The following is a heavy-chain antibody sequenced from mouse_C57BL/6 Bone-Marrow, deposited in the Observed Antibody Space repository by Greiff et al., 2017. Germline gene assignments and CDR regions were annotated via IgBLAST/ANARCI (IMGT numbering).Heavy chain of an antibody. V-gene: IGHV1-50*01. CDR3: ARSFITTVVATDAMDY. CDR2: IDPSDSNT. D-gene: IGHD1-1*01. J-gene: IGHJ4*01. CDR1: GYTFTSYW. Sequence: QVQLQQPGAELVKPGASVKLSCKASGYTFTSYWMQWVKQRPGQGLEWIGEIDPSDSNTNYNQKFKGKATLTVDTSSSTAYMQLSSLTSEDSAVYYCARSFITTVVATDAMDYWGQGTSVTVSS.